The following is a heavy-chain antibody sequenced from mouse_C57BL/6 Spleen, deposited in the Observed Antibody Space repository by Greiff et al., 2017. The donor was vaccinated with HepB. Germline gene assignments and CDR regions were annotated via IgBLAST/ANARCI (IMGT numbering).Heavy chain of an antibody. CDR2: IDPETGGT. Sequence: QVQLQQSGAELVRPGASVTLSCKASGYTFTDYEMHWVKQTPVHGLEWIGAIDPETGGTAYNQKFKGKAILTADKSSSTAYMELRSLTSEDSAVYYCTRFYYSSDDAMDYWGQGTSVTVSS. CDR1: GYTFTDYE. D-gene: IGHD2-12*01. J-gene: IGHJ4*01. CDR3: TRFYYSSDDAMDY. V-gene: IGHV1-15*01.